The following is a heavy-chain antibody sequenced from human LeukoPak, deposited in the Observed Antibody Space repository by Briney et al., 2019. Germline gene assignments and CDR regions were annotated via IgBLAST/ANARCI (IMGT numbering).Heavy chain of an antibody. J-gene: IGHJ4*02. V-gene: IGHV1-8*01. D-gene: IGHD3-10*01. CDR1: GYTFTSYD. CDR3: AIRFSRGSGSAIDY. CDR2: MNPNSAKT. Sequence: GASVKVSCKASGYTFTSYDINWVRQATGQGLEWMGWMNPNSAKTGYAQNFQGRVTMTRNTSISTAYMELSSLRSEDTAVYYCAIRFSRGSGSAIDYWGQGTLVTVSS.